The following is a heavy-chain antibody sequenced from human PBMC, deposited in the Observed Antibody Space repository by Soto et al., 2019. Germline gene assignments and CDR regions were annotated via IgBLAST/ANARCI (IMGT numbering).Heavy chain of an antibody. CDR3: GRGSSWTKVEY. D-gene: IGHD2-15*01. J-gene: IGHJ4*02. CDR1: GGTVSNSA. Sequence: QVQLVQSGAEVKKPGSSVKVSCKASGGTVSNSAISWLRQAPGQGLEWMGGIIPIFGPAIYARKFRGRVTITADESTSTAYMELSTMRSEDTAVYYCGRGSSWTKVEYWGQGTLVTVSS. CDR2: IIPIFGPA. V-gene: IGHV1-69*01.